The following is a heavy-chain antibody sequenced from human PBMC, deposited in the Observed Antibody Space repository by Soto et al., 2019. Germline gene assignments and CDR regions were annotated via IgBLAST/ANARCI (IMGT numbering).Heavy chain of an antibody. CDR1: GFTFSSYA. J-gene: IGHJ4*02. CDR2: ISYDGSNK. CDR3: ARDTALYDFWSGYYAD. Sequence: ESGGGVVQPGRSLRLSCAASGFTFSSYAMHWVRQAPGKGLEWVAVISYDGSNKYYADSVKGRFTISRDNSKNTLYLQMNSLRAEDTAVYYCARDTALYDFWSGYYADWGQGTLVTVSS. V-gene: IGHV3-30-3*01. D-gene: IGHD3-3*01.